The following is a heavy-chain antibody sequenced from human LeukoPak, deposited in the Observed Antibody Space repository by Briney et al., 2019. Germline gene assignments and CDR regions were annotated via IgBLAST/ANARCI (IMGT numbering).Heavy chain of an antibody. CDR1: GASISSSRYY. J-gene: IGHJ6*02. Sequence: PSETLSLTCTVSGASISSSRYYWGWIRQPPGKGLEWIGSIYYSGSTYYNPSLKSRVTISVDTSKNQFSLKLSSVTAADTAVYYCARDGHPRWFGGEYYYGMDVWGQGTLVTVSS. CDR3: ARDGHPRWFGGEYYYGMDV. D-gene: IGHD3-10*01. CDR2: IYYSGST. V-gene: IGHV4-39*07.